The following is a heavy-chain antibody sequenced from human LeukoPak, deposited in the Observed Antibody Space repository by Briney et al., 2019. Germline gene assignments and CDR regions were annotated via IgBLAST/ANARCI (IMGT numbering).Heavy chain of an antibody. V-gene: IGHV3-48*04. CDR3: ARETDSPTTNDDFWSGYYYYYYYYMDV. CDR2: ISSSSSTI. D-gene: IGHD3-3*01. J-gene: IGHJ6*03. Sequence: HPGGSLRLSCAASGFTFSSYSMNWVRQAPGKGLEWVSYISSSSSTIYYADSVKGRFTISRDNAKNSLYLQMNSLRAEDTAVYYCARETDSPTTNDDFWSGYYYYYYYYMDVWGKGTTVTVSS. CDR1: GFTFSSYS.